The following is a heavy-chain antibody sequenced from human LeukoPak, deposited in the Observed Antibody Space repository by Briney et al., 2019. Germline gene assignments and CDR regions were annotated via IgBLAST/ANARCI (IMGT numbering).Heavy chain of an antibody. D-gene: IGHD4-11*01. CDR2: IYYSGNT. CDR3: ASPTSSAPHYMDV. Sequence: PSETLSLTCTVSGGSISSSSYYWGWIRQPPRKGLEWIGSIYYSGNTYYNPSLKSRVTISVDTSKNQFSLKLSSVTAADTAVYYCASPTSSAPHYMDVWGKGTTVTVSS. J-gene: IGHJ6*03. CDR1: GGSISSSSYY. V-gene: IGHV4-39*01.